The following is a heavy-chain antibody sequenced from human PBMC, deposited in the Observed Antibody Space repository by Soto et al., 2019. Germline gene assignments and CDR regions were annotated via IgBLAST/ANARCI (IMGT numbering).Heavy chain of an antibody. CDR2: IRNQVNSHST. CDR1: GFTFSDHD. Sequence: EVQLVESGGGVVQPGGSLRLSCAASGFTFSDHDMDWVRQAPGKGLEWVGRIRNQVNSHSTEYAASVKGRFTISRDDSKNSLDLQMNSMKTEDTAVYYCAKVSVSDYSFDYWGQGILVTVSS. V-gene: IGHV3-72*01. CDR3: AKVSVSDYSFDY. D-gene: IGHD2-21*01. J-gene: IGHJ4*02.